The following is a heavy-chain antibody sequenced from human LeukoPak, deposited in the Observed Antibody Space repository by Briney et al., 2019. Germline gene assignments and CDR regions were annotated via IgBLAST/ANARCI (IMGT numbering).Heavy chain of an antibody. J-gene: IGHJ4*02. V-gene: IGHV4-4*07. D-gene: IGHD6-19*01. CDR3: ARGPYSSGPFDY. CDR1: GGSSSSYY. Sequence: SETLSLTCTVSGGSSSSYYWSWIRQPAGKGLEWIGRIYTSGSTNYNPSLKSRVTMSVDTSKNQFSLKLSSVTAADTAVYYCARGPYSSGPFDYWGQGTLVTVSS. CDR2: IYTSGST.